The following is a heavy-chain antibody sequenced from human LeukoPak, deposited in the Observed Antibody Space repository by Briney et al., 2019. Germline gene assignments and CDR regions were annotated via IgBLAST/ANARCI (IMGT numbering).Heavy chain of an antibody. CDR2: IIPIFGTA. V-gene: IGHV1-69*05. J-gene: IGHJ6*03. Sequence: SVKVSCRASGFTFTGYYIHWVRQAPGQGLEWMGGIIPIFGTANYAQKFQGRVTITTDESTSTAYMEMSSLRSEDTAVYYCARSKLQGGYMDVWGKGTTVTASS. CDR1: GFTFTGYY. CDR3: ARSKLQGGYMDV. D-gene: IGHD4-11*01.